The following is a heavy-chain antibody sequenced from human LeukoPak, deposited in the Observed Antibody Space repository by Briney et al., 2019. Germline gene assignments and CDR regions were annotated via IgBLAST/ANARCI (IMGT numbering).Heavy chain of an antibody. CDR1: GYSFTSYY. CDR3: AKSRVQQLPGGFDY. J-gene: IGHJ4*02. V-gene: IGHV1-46*01. CDR2: INPSGGST. Sequence: GASVKVSCKASGYSFTSYYMHWVRQAPGQGLEWMGIINPSGGSTSYAQKFQGRVTMTRDMSTSTVYMELSSLRSDDTAVYSCAKSRVQQLPGGFDYWGQGILVTVSS. D-gene: IGHD6-13*01.